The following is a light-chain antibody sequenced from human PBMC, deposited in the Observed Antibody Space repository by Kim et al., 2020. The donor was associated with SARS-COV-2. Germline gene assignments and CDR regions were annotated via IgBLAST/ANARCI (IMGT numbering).Light chain of an antibody. CDR3: QQSYTTPLIT. CDR1: QRLSSD. Sequence: SVGESVTITRRASQRLSSDLYWYQQQQGKARKLLIYAASNLESGVPSRLSGSGSGTEFTLTISSLQPEDFAIYFCQQSYTTPLITFGGGTKVDIK. V-gene: IGKV1-39*01. J-gene: IGKJ4*01. CDR2: AAS.